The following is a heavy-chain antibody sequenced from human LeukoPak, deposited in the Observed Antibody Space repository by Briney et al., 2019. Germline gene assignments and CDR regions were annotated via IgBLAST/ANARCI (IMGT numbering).Heavy chain of an antibody. D-gene: IGHD6-19*01. Sequence: PSETLSLTCTVSGGSVSSGSYYWSWIRQPPGKGLEWIGYIYHSGSTNYNPSLKSRVTISVDTSKNQFSLKLSSVTAADTAVYYCARASGGYGSGWYLDYWGQGTLVTVSS. CDR3: ARASGGYGSGWYLDY. CDR2: IYHSGST. CDR1: GGSVSSGSYY. J-gene: IGHJ4*02. V-gene: IGHV4-61*01.